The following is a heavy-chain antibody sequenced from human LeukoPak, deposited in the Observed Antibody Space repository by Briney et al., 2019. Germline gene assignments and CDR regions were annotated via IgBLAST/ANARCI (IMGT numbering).Heavy chain of an antibody. D-gene: IGHD2-15*01. V-gene: IGHV3-7*05. CDR3: ASGVETVVAAIH. CDR2: IKQDGSEK. Sequence: GGSLRLSCAASGFTFSSYWMSWVRQAPGKGLEWVANIKQDGSEKYYVDSVKGRLTISRDNAKNSLYLQMNSLRAEDTAVYYCASGVETVVAAIHWGQGTLVTVSS. CDR1: GFTFSSYW. J-gene: IGHJ4*02.